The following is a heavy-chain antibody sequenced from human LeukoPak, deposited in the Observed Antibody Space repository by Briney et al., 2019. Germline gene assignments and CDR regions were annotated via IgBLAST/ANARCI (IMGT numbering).Heavy chain of an antibody. CDR1: GGSISSGSYY. CDR2: IYTSGST. Sequence: PSETLSLTCTVSGGSISSGSYYWSWIRQPAGKGLEWIGRIYTSGSTNYNPSLKSRVTISVDTSKNQFSLKLSSVTAADTAVYYCARSVISRSSSNYFDYWGQGTLVTVSS. CDR3: ARSVISRSSSNYFDY. V-gene: IGHV4-61*02. J-gene: IGHJ4*02. D-gene: IGHD6-6*01.